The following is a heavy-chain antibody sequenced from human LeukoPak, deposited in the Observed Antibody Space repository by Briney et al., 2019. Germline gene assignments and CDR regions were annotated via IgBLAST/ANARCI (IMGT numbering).Heavy chain of an antibody. Sequence: ASVKVSCRASGYTFTSYDFNWVRQATGQRPEWMGWMSPNSGDTGYAQKFQDRVTMTRNTSISTAYMELSSLRSDDTAVYYCARDHPSGVRDKDFDYWGQGTLVTVSS. CDR3: ARDHPSGVRDKDFDY. J-gene: IGHJ4*02. CDR1: GYTFTSYD. V-gene: IGHV1-8*01. D-gene: IGHD3-10*01. CDR2: MSPNSGDT.